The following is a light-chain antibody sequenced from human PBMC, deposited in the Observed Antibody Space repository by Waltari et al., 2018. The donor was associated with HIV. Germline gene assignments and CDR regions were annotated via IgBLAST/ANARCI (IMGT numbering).Light chain of an antibody. CDR2: AAS. V-gene: IGKV1-17*01. CDR3: LQHNTYPLT. Sequence: DIQMTQSPSSLSAYVGDRVTITCRASQGIRNELGWYQQEPGKAPKRLIYAASSLQSGVPSRFSGSGSGTEFTLTISSLQPEDFATYYCLQHNTYPLTFGPGTKVDIK. J-gene: IGKJ3*01. CDR1: QGIRNE.